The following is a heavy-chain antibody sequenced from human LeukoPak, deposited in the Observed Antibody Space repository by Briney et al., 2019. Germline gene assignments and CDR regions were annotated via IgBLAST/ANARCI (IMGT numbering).Heavy chain of an antibody. CDR2: ISAYNGNT. D-gene: IGHD4-17*01. CDR1: GYTFTSYG. J-gene: IGHJ4*02. CDR3: ARDNRSTGPVDY. Sequence: ASVKVSCKASGYTFTSYGISWVRQAPGQGLEWMGWISAYNGNTNYAQKLQGRVTMTRDTSTSTVYMELSSLRSEDTAVYYCARDNRSTGPVDYWGQGTLVTVSS. V-gene: IGHV1-18*01.